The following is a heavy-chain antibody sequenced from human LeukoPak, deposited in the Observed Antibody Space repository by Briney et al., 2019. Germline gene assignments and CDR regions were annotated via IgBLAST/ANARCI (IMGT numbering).Heavy chain of an antibody. J-gene: IGHJ4*02. Sequence: GGSLRLSCVASGFTFSIYTMTWFCQAPGKGLEWVSSISGSGDTTYFADSVRGRFTLSRDNSRNTLFLQMDSLRVDNTAVYYCAKAKGGLWGQGTLVTVSS. V-gene: IGHV3-23*01. CDR1: GFTFSIYT. D-gene: IGHD2-15*01. CDR3: AKAKGGL. CDR2: ISGSGDTT.